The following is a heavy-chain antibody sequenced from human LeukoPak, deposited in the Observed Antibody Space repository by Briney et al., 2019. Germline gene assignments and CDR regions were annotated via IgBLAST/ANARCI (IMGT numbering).Heavy chain of an antibody. CDR2: IYYSGST. J-gene: IGHJ4*02. D-gene: IGHD3-22*01. CDR3: ARDRRDYYDSSGLFDY. V-gene: IGHV4-59*01. CDR1: GGSISSYY. Sequence: SETLSLTCTVSGGSISSYYWSWIRQPPVKGLEWIGYIYYSGSTNYNPSLKSRVTISVDTSKNQFSLKLSSVTAADAAVYYCARDRRDYYDSSGLFDYWGQGTLVTVSS.